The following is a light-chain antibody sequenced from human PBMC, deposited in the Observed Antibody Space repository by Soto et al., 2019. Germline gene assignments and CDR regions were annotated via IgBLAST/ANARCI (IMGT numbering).Light chain of an antibody. CDR3: NSYRTGSTDV. CDR1: SSDIGGYNF. V-gene: IGLV2-14*01. Sequence: QSALTQPASVSGSPGQSITIACTGTSSDIGGYNFVSWYQQHPGKAPKLLIYDVDNRPSGVSNRFSGSKSGNTASLTISGHQAEDEAHYYCNSYRTGSTDVFGTGTKLTVL. J-gene: IGLJ1*01. CDR2: DVD.